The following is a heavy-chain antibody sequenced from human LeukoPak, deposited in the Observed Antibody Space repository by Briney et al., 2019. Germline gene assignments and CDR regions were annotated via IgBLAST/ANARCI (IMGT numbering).Heavy chain of an antibody. J-gene: IGHJ5*02. CDR3: ARDLGGANWFDP. Sequence: SETLSLTCTVSGGSISSDYWSWARQPPGKGLEWIGYIYYSGSTNYNPSLKSRVTISVDTSKNQFSLKLSSVTAADTAVYYCARDLGGANWFDPWGQGTLVTVSS. V-gene: IGHV4-59*01. CDR2: IYYSGST. D-gene: IGHD1-26*01. CDR1: GGSISSDY.